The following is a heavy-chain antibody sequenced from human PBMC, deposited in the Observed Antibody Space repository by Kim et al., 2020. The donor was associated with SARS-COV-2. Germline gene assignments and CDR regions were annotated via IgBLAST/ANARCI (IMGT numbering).Heavy chain of an antibody. CDR1: GGSFSGYY. V-gene: IGHV4-34*01. J-gene: IGHJ4*02. CDR2: INHSGST. Sequence: SETLSLTCAVYGGSFSGYYWSWIRQPPGKGLEWIGEINHSGSTNYNPSLKSRVTISVDTSKNQFSLKLSSVTAADTAVYYCARGPYSSGWYPVSLDYWGQGTLVTVSS. D-gene: IGHD6-19*01. CDR3: ARGPYSSGWYPVSLDY.